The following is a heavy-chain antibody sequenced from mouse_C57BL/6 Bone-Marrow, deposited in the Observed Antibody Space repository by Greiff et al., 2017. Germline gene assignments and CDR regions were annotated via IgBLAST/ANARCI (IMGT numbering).Heavy chain of an antibody. Sequence: EVKLVESGGDLVKPGGSLKLSCAASGFTFSSYGMSWVRQTPDKRLEWVATISSGGSYTYYPDIVKGRFTISSDNAKNTLYLQMSSLKSDDAAMDYCGGRGRRGYFDVWGTGTTVTVSS. V-gene: IGHV5-6*02. D-gene: IGHD1-1*01. CDR3: GGRGRRGYFDV. J-gene: IGHJ1*03. CDR1: GFTFSSYG. CDR2: ISSGGSYT.